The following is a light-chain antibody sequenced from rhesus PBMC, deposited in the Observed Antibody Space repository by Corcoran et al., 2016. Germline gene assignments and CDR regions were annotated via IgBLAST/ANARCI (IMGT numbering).Light chain of an antibody. CDR2: KAS. Sequence: DIQMTQSPSSLSASVGDTVTITCRASQSISSWLAWYQQKPGKAPKLLISKASSLQSGVPSRFSGSGDGTDVTRTISSRHAEDFASYYCQQRNSYPLTFGGGTKVEIK. CDR3: QQRNSYPLT. J-gene: IGKJ4*01. V-gene: IGKV1-22*01. CDR1: QSISSW.